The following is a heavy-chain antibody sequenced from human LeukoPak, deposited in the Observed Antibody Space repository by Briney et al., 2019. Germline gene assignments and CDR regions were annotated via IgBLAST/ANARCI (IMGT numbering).Heavy chain of an antibody. Sequence: ASVKVSCKASGYTFTLYGFNWVRQAPGQGLEWMGWISGNNGNTNYAQKLQGRVTMTTDTSTSTAYMELRSLRSDDTAVYYCARDSVVVLLWFGEPKGNFDYWGQGTLVTVSS. J-gene: IGHJ4*02. CDR2: ISGNNGNT. V-gene: IGHV1-18*01. CDR1: GYTFTLYG. CDR3: ARDSVVVLLWFGEPKGNFDY. D-gene: IGHD3-10*01.